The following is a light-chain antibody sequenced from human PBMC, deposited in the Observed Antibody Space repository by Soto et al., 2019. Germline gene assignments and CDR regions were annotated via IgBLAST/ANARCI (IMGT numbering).Light chain of an antibody. J-gene: IGLJ2*01. V-gene: IGLV2-14*03. CDR3: SSYRTSSHVL. Sequence: QSVLTQPASVSGSPGQSITISCTGTSSDVGGYNYVSWYQQYPGKAPKLLIFDVSYRPSGVSNRFSGSKSGNTASLIISGLQAEDEADYYCSSYRTSSHVLFGGGTKLTVL. CDR2: DVS. CDR1: SSDVGGYNY.